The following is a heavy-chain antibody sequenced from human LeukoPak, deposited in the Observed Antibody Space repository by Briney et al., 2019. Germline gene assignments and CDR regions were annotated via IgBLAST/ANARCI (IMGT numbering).Heavy chain of an antibody. Sequence: PGGSLRLSCAASGFTFSSYGMHGVRQAPGKGLEWVAFIRYDGSNKYCADSVKGRFTISRDNSKNTLYLQMNSPRAEDTAVYYCAKRTPHADTGPNYYYMDVWGKGTTVTVSS. CDR3: AKRTPHADTGPNYYYMDV. V-gene: IGHV3-30*02. D-gene: IGHD5-18*01. CDR1: GFTFSSYG. CDR2: IRYDGSNK. J-gene: IGHJ6*03.